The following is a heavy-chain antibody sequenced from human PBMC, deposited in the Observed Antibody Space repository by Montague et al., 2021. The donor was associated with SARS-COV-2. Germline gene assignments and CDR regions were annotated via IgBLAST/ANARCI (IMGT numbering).Heavy chain of an antibody. CDR3: AKHGSGSSGWYWFDS. J-gene: IGHJ5*01. CDR1: GDSISPEH. V-gene: IGHV4-4*08. D-gene: IGHD6-19*01. CDR2: VYHSGAA. Sequence: SETLSLTCSVSGDSISPEHWAWIRQPPGKGLEWIGYVYHSGAASYDSSLKIRVTISIATSKNQFSLRLTSVTAADAAIYSCAKHGSGSSGWYWFDSWGQGTLVAVSS.